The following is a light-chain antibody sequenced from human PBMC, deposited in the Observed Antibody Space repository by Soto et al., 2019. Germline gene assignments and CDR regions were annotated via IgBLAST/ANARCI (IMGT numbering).Light chain of an antibody. Sequence: QSALAQPASVSGSPGQSITISCTGTSSDIGRYNLVSWYQLYPGKAPKLVIYDVTKRPSGVSDRFSASKSGNTASLTISGLQAEDEADYYCCSHAGRGSVLFGGGTKLTVL. CDR2: DVT. CDR1: SSDIGRYNL. V-gene: IGLV2-23*02. J-gene: IGLJ2*01. CDR3: CSHAGRGSVL.